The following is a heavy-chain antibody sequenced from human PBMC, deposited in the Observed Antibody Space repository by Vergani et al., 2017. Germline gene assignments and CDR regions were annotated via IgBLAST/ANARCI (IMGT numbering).Heavy chain of an antibody. V-gene: IGHV4-59*01. Sequence: QVQLQESGPGLVKPSETLSLTCTVSGDSISGYYWSWIRQPPGKGLEWIGYISYSGSSNYNPSLKSRVTISVDTSRNRFSLKLSSVTAADTAVHYCARGGDGYFDYWGQGTLVTVSS. CDR2: ISYSGSS. CDR3: ARGGDGYFDY. CDR1: GDSISGYY. D-gene: IGHD5-24*01. J-gene: IGHJ4*02.